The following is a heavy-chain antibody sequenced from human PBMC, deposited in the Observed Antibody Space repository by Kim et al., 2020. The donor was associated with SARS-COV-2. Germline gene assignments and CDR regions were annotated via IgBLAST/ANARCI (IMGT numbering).Heavy chain of an antibody. J-gene: IGHJ3*02. D-gene: IGHD3-16*01. CDR2: IRSKAYGGTT. CDR1: GFTFGDYA. CDR3: TRARMITFKGDAFDI. Sequence: GGSLRLSCTASGFTFGDYAMSWVRQAPGKGLEWVGFIRSKAYGGTTEYAASVKGRFTISRDDSKSIAYLQMNSLKTEDTAVYYCTRARMITFKGDAFDIWGQGTTVTVSS. V-gene: IGHV3-49*04.